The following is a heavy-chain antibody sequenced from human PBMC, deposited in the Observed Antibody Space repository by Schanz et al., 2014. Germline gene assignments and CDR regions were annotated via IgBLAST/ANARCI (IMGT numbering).Heavy chain of an antibody. CDR1: GFTFSIYA. D-gene: IGHD5-12*01. CDR3: ARKVVATIGGYYDN. V-gene: IGHV3-23*04. CDR2: MNESHSTI. J-gene: IGHJ4*02. Sequence: EVQLVESGGGLVQPGGSLRLSCSASGFTFSIYAMHWVRQAPGKGLEWVSAMNESHSTIYYADSVRGRFTISRDNAENTLFLQMSSLRAEDTAVYYCARKVVATIGGYYDNWGQGTLVIVSS.